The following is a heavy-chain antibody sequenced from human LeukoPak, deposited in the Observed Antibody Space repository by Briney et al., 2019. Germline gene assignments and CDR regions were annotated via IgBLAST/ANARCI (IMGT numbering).Heavy chain of an antibody. D-gene: IGHD3-10*02. Sequence: GGSLRLSCVASGYTFSPYWMSWVRQTPGKRLEWVASISDGGSATYYVDSVRGRFTISRDDAKNSLFLQMNGLRADDTAVYYCTRENYVPDSWGQGTLVTVSS. CDR2: ISDGGSAT. V-gene: IGHV3-7*03. CDR1: GYTFSPYW. J-gene: IGHJ4*02. CDR3: TRENYVPDS.